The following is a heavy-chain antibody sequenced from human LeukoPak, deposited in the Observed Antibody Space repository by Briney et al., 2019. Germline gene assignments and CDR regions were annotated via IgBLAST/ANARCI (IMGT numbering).Heavy chain of an antibody. D-gene: IGHD2/OR15-2a*01. CDR1: GYTLTGYH. CDR2: INPNSGGT. J-gene: IGHJ5*02. Sequence: GASVKVSCKASGYTLTGYHIHWVRQAPGQGLEWMGWINPNSGGTKFAQKFQDRVTMTRDTSIRIVYMELSRLTSDDTAVYFCAREGANFLNWFDPWGQGTLVTVSS. V-gene: IGHV1-2*02. CDR3: AREGANFLNWFDP.